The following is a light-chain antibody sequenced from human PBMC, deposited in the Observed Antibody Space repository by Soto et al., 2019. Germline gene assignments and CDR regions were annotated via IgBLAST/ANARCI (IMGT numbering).Light chain of an antibody. V-gene: IGKV3-11*01. CDR3: QHRSSWPPRVT. Sequence: EVVLTQSPATLSLSPGERATLSCRASQSVSSYLAWYQQKPGQAPRLLIYDASTRATDIPARFSGSGSGTDFHLIVSSLEPEDFAVYYCQHRSSWPPRVTFGGGTSVQIK. J-gene: IGKJ4*01. CDR2: DAS. CDR1: QSVSSY.